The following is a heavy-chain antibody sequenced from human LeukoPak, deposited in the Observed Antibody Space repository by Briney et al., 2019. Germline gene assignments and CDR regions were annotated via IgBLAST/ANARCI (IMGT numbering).Heavy chain of an antibody. CDR2: ISSSSSYI. D-gene: IGHD5-18*01. J-gene: IGHJ4*02. CDR3: ARDWGASSGYTDY. CDR1: GLTFSSYS. V-gene: IGHV3-21*01. Sequence: GGSLRLSCAASGLTFSSYSMNWVRQAPGKGLEWVSSISSSSSYIYYADSVKGRFTISRDNAKNSLYLQMNSLRAEDTAVYYCARDWGASSGYTDYWGQGTLVTVSS.